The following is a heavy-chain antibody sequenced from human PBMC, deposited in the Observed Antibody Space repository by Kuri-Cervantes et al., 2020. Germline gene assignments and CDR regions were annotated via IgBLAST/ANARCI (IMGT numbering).Heavy chain of an antibody. CDR3: TPEGLTMVRGVIRTGGFDP. CDR1: GFTFSDSS. Sequence: GESLKISCAASGFTFSDSSMHWVRQASGKGLEWVGRIKSKTDGGTTDYAAPVKGRFTISRDDSKNTLYLQMNSLKTEDTAVYYCTPEGLTMVRGVIRTGGFDPWGQGTLVTVSS. V-gene: IGHV3-15*01. CDR2: IKSKTDGGTT. D-gene: IGHD3-10*01. J-gene: IGHJ5*02.